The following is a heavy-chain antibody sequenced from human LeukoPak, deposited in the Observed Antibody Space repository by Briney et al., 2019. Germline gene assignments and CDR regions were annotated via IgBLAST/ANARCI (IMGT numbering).Heavy chain of an antibody. D-gene: IGHD6-19*01. CDR1: GGTFSSYA. CDR3: ARDKWGSSGWYFDY. Sequence: SVKVSCKASGGTFSSYAISWVRQAPGQGLEWMGRIIPILGIANYAQKLQGRVTMTTDTSTSTAYMELRSLRSDDTAVYYCARDKWGSSGWYFDYWGQGTLVTVSS. J-gene: IGHJ4*02. CDR2: IIPILGIA. V-gene: IGHV1-69*04.